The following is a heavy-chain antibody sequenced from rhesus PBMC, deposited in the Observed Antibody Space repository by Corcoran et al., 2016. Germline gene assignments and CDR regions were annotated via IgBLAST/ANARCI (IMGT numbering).Heavy chain of an antibody. CDR1: GFSLTTSGMG. V-gene: IGHV2-1*01. J-gene: IGHJ4*01. D-gene: IGHD3-9*01. CDR2: IYWNDDK. CDR3: ARRLAGYEDDYGYYHTYYFDY. Sequence: QVTLKESGHALVKPTQTLTLTCTFSGFSLTTSGMGLGWIRQPPRQTLECLAHIYWNDDKSYSTSLQRRLTISKDTSKNQVVVTMTNMDPVDTATYYCARRLAGYEDDYGYYHTYYFDYWGQGGLVTGSS.